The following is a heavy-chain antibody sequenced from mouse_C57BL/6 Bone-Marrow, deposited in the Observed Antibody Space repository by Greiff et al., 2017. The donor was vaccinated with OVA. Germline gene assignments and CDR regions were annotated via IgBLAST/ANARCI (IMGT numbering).Heavy chain of an antibody. J-gene: IGHJ2*01. CDR3: TAYYYGSSLHYCDY. CDR1: GFNIKDDY. D-gene: IGHD1-1*01. CDR2: IDPENGDT. V-gene: IGHV14-4*01. Sequence: EVQLQQSGAELVRPGASVKLSCTASGFNIKDDYMHWVKQRPEQGLEWIGWIDPENGDTEYASKFQGKATITADTSSNTAYLQLSSLTSEDTAVYYWTAYYYGSSLHYCDYWGQGTTLTVSS.